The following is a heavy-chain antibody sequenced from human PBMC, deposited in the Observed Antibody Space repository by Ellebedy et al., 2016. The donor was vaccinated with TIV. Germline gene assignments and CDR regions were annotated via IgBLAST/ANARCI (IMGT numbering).Heavy chain of an antibody. CDR1: GGTFSSYA. CDR2: IIPIFGTA. D-gene: IGHD3-9*01. CDR3: ARGTSFYDILTGYPPRYYYGMDV. V-gene: IGHV1-69*06. Sequence: SVKVSXXASGGTFSSYAISWVRQAPGQGLEWMGGIIPIFGTANYAQKFQGRVTITADKSTSTAYMELSSLRSEDTAVYYCARGTSFYDILTGYPPRYYYGMDVWGQGTTVTVSS. J-gene: IGHJ6*02.